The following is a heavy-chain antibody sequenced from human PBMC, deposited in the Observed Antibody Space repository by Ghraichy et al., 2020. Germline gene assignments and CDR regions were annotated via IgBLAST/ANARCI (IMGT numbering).Heavy chain of an antibody. CDR2: IYPGDSDT. CDR3: ARWGAGYCSSTSCYVNYYYGMDV. J-gene: IGHJ6*02. CDR1: GYSFTSYW. V-gene: IGHV5-51*01. Sequence: GESLNISCKGSGYSFTSYWIGWVRQMPGKGLEWMGIIYPGDSDTRYSPSFQGQVTISADKSISTAYLQWSSLKASDTAMYYCARWGAGYCSSTSCYVNYYYGMDVWGQGTTVTVSS. D-gene: IGHD2-2*01.